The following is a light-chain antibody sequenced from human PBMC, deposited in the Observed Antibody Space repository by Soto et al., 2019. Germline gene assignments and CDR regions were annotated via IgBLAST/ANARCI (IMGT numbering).Light chain of an antibody. V-gene: IGKV1-5*03. J-gene: IGKJ5*01. Sequence: DIQMTQSPSTLSTSVGDRVTITCRASQSLSTWLAWYQQKPGKAPKLLIYKASSLETGVPSRFSASGSGTEFTLTISSLQPDDSATYYCQQYNGNPITFGQGTRLEIK. CDR2: KAS. CDR1: QSLSTW. CDR3: QQYNGNPIT.